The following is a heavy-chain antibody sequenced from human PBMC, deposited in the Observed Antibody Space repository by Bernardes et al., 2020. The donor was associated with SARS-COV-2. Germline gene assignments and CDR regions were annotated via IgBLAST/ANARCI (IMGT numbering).Heavy chain of an antibody. CDR3: ATASVGIVVVPAAMRYYYGMDV. CDR1: GYTLTELS. CDR2: FDPEDGAT. Sequence: ASVKVSCKVSGYTLTELSMHWVRQAPGKGLEWMGGFDPEDGATIYAQKFQGRVTMTEDTSTDTAYMELSSLRSEDTAVYYCATASVGIVVVPAAMRYYYGMDVWGQGTTVTVSS. V-gene: IGHV1-24*01. J-gene: IGHJ6*02. D-gene: IGHD2-2*01.